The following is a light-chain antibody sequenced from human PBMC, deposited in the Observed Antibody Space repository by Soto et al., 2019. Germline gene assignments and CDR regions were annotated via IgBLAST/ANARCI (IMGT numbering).Light chain of an antibody. CDR1: QCIRDE. J-gene: IGKJ1*01. CDR2: AAS. CDR3: LQDYDYPRT. Sequence: AIQMTQSPSSLSASVGDRVSITCRASQCIRDELGWYQQKAGKAPNLLISAASRLQSGVPSRFSGRGSGTDFTLTISSLQPEDFATYYCLQDYDYPRTFGQGTKVDIK. V-gene: IGKV1-6*01.